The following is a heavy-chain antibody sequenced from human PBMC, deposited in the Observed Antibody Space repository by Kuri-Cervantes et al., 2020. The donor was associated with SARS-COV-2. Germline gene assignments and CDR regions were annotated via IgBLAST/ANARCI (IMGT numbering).Heavy chain of an antibody. CDR3: ARGIAVAGVLDI. CDR2: IHHSGST. Sequence: GSLRLSCAVYGGSFSPYYWSWIRQPPGKGLEWIGEIHHSGSTNYNPSLKSRVTTSLDTSKNHFSLKLTSVTAADTAVYYCARGIAVAGVLDIWGQGTMVTVSS. D-gene: IGHD6-19*01. J-gene: IGHJ3*02. V-gene: IGHV4-34*01. CDR1: GGSFSPYY.